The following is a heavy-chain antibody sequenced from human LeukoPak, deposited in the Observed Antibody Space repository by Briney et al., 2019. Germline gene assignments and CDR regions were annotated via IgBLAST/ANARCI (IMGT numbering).Heavy chain of an antibody. CDR2: ISAYNGNT. CDR1: GYTFTSYG. Sequence: ASVEVSCKASGYTFTSYGISWVRQAPGQGLEWMGWISAYNGNTNYAQKLQGRVTMTTDTSTSTAYMELRSLRSDDTAVYYCARGGDYDILTGYYTPSGFDHWGQGTLVTVSS. J-gene: IGHJ4*02. V-gene: IGHV1-18*01. D-gene: IGHD3-9*01. CDR3: ARGGDYDILTGYYTPSGFDH.